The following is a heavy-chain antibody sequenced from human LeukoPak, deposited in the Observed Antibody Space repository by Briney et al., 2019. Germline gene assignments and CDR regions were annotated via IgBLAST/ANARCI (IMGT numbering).Heavy chain of an antibody. Sequence: PGGSLRLSCAASGFTVSDNYMSWVRQAPGKGLEWVSIIYSAGSTNYADSVKGRFTISRDNPKNTLYLQMSSLRAEDTAVYYCTLPLRDVFDIWGQGTMVTVSS. V-gene: IGHV3-53*01. CDR3: TLPLRDVFDI. CDR1: GFTVSDNY. J-gene: IGHJ3*02. CDR2: IYSAGST.